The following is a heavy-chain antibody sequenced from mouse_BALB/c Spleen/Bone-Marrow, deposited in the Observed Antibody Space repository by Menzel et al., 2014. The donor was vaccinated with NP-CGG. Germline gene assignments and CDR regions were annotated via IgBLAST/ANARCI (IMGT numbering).Heavy chain of an antibody. CDR1: GDSITNGY. CDR3: VRSGYYGSYPASY. CDR2: INYGGST. D-gene: IGHD2-1*01. V-gene: IGHV3-8*02. J-gene: IGHJ3*01. Sequence: EVHLVESGPSLVKPSQTLSLTCSVTGDSITNGYWNWIRKFPGNKLEYMGYINYGGSTYYNPSLKSRISITRDTSKNQFFLQLNSVTTEDTATYYCVRSGYYGSYPASYWGQGTLVTVSA.